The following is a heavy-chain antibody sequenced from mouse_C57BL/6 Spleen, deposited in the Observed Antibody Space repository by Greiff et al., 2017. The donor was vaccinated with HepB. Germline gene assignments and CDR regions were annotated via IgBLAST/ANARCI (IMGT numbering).Heavy chain of an antibody. CDR1: GFNIKDYY. CDR3: ARTPYYYGSSYAMDY. Sequence: VHVKQSGAELVKPGASVKLSCTASGFNIKDYYMHWVKQRTEQGLEWIGRIDPEDGETKYAPKFQGKATITADTSSKTADLQLSSLTSEDTAVYYWARTPYYYGSSYAMDYWGQGTSVTVSS. CDR2: IDPEDGET. V-gene: IGHV14-2*01. D-gene: IGHD1-1*01. J-gene: IGHJ4*01.